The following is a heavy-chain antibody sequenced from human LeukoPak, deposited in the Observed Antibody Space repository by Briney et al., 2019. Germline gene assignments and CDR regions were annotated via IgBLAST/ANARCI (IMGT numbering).Heavy chain of an antibody. J-gene: IGHJ4*02. Sequence: GGSLRLSCAASGFTFSSYGMHWVRQAPGKGLEWVAVIWYDGSNKYYADSVEGRFTISRDNSKNTLYLQMNSLRAEDTAVYYCARDSRDSSGYYLFDYWGQGTLVTVSS. D-gene: IGHD3-22*01. V-gene: IGHV3-33*01. CDR3: ARDSRDSSGYYLFDY. CDR1: GFTFSSYG. CDR2: IWYDGSNK.